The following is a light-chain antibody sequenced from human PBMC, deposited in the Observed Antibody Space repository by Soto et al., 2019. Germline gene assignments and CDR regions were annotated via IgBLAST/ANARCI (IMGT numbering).Light chain of an antibody. CDR2: ATS. CDR1: QGLCNW. Sequence: DIQLTQSPSSVSASVGDRVTISCRASQGLCNWFAWYQQKPGKAPKFLIYATSSLQTGAPSRFSGSGSGTDFTLTISSLQPEDVATYYCQQANRFPLTFGGGTKVEI. J-gene: IGKJ4*01. CDR3: QQANRFPLT. V-gene: IGKV1-12*01.